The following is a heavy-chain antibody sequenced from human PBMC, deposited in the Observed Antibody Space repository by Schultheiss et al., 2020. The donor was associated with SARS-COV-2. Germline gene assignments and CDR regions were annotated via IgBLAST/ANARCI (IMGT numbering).Heavy chain of an antibody. CDR1: GGSFSGYY. CDR3: ARNLRSSWYGVVWFDP. CDR2: SYYSGST. J-gene: IGHJ5*02. Sequence: SETLSLTCAVYGGSFSGYYWSWIRQPPGKGLEWIGYSYYSGSTNYNPSLKSRVTISVDTSRNQFSLKLSSVTAADTAVYYCARNLRSSWYGVVWFDPWGQGTLVTVSS. V-gene: IGHV4-34*11. D-gene: IGHD6-13*01.